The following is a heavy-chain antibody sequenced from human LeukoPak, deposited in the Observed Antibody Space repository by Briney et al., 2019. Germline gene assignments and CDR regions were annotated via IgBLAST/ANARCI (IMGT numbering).Heavy chain of an antibody. V-gene: IGHV3-7*01. Sequence: QPGGSLRLSCAASGFTFSSYWMSWVRQAPGKGLEWVANIKQDGSEKYYVDSVKGRFTISRDNAKNSLYLQMNSLRAEDTAVYYCARDYSGYDIRFGGYWGQGTLVTVSS. J-gene: IGHJ4*02. CDR1: GFTFSSYW. CDR2: IKQDGSEK. D-gene: IGHD5-12*01. CDR3: ARDYSGYDIRFGGY.